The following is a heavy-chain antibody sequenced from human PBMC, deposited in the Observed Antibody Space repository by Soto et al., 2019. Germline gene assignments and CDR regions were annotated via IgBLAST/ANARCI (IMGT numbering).Heavy chain of an antibody. V-gene: IGHV4-39*02. CDR2: IFYTGTT. Sequence: ETLCLTCAVSSGSTYYNGYYWGWILQPPGKGLEWVGGIFYTGTTYYSPSLKDRVTISVDTSKNSFSLNLTSVTAAARAVYFCARLVVVAPVANAWGQGTLVNVYS. J-gene: IGHJ4*02. CDR1: SGSTYYNGYY. CDR3: ARLVVVAPVANA. D-gene: IGHD2-2*01.